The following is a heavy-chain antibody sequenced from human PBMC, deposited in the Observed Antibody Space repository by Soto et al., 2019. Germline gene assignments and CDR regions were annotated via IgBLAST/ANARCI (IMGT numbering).Heavy chain of an antibody. J-gene: IGHJ4*02. V-gene: IGHV1-69*02. CDR1: GGTFSTYT. Sequence: QVQLVQSGAEVKKPGSSVKVSCKASGGTFSTYTISWVRQAPGQGLEWMGRIIPILGIANYAQKFQGRVPITADKTTSTAYMELSSLRSEDTAVYYCASRSTVVVAATEAVDYWGQGTLVTVSS. CDR2: IIPILGIA. D-gene: IGHD2-15*01. CDR3: ASRSTVVVAATEAVDY.